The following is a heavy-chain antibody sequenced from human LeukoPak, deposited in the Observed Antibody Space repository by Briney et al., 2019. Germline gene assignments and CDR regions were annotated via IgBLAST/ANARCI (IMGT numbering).Heavy chain of an antibody. Sequence: ASVKVSCKASGYTFTSYDINWVRQATGQGLEWMGWMNPNSGNTGYAQKFQVRVTMTRNTSISTAYMELSSLRSEDTAVYYCARFVVIAYYYYYGMDVWGQGTTVTVSS. CDR1: GYTFTSYD. CDR3: ARFVVIAYYYYYGMDV. J-gene: IGHJ6*02. D-gene: IGHD3-22*01. CDR2: MNPNSGNT. V-gene: IGHV1-8*01.